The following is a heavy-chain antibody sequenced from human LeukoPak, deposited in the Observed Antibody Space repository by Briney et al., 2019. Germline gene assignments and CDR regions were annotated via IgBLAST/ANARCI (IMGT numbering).Heavy chain of an antibody. Sequence: GESLKISCKGSGYSFTSYWIGWVPQMPGKGLEWMGIIYPGDSDTRYSPSFQGQVTISADKSISTAYLQWSSLKASDTAMYYCARQTAMVSFGDYFDYWGQGTLVTVSS. CDR3: ARQTAMVSFGDYFDY. J-gene: IGHJ4*02. CDR2: IYPGDSDT. CDR1: GYSFTSYW. V-gene: IGHV5-51*01. D-gene: IGHD5-18*01.